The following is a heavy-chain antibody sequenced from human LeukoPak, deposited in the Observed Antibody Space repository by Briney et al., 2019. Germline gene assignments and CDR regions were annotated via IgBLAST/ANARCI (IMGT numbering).Heavy chain of an antibody. D-gene: IGHD2-15*01. CDR1: GFTFSDYS. Sequence: SGGSLRLSCAASGFTFSDYSMSWVRQAPGKGLEWISYIGGRGDGISYADSVKGRFIVSRDNAKNSLFLQMNRLRGEDTAIYFCAREIPGRIAADCWGQGTLVTVSS. CDR3: AREIPGRIAADC. CDR2: IGGRGDGI. V-gene: IGHV3-48*01. J-gene: IGHJ4*02.